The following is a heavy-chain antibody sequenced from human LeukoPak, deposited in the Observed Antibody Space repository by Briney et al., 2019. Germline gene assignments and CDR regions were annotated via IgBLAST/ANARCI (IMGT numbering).Heavy chain of an antibody. J-gene: IGHJ4*02. CDR2: IFYSGST. CDR1: GGSISSSSF. D-gene: IGHD6-13*01. V-gene: IGHV4-39*01. Sequence: SETLSLTCTVSGGSISSSSFWGWIRRPPGKGLEWIGHIFYSGSTYYNPSLKSRVTLSGDTSDNQFSLRLTSVSAADTAIYYCARRGITYSTSYFDSWGQGILVTVSP. CDR3: ARRGITYSTSYFDS.